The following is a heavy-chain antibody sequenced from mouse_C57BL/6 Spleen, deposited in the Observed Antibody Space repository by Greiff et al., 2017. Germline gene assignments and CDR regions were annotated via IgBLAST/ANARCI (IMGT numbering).Heavy chain of an antibody. CDR1: GYTFTDYE. CDR2: IDPETGGT. D-gene: IGHD1-1*01. J-gene: IGHJ3*01. V-gene: IGHV1-15*01. Sequence: QVQLKQSGAELVRPGASVTLSCKASGYTFTDYEMHWVKQTPVHGLEWIGAIDPETGGTAYNQKFKGKAILTADKSSSTAYMELRSLTSEDSAVYYCTRSNYYGSSPAGFAYWGQGTLVTVSA. CDR3: TRSNYYGSSPAGFAY.